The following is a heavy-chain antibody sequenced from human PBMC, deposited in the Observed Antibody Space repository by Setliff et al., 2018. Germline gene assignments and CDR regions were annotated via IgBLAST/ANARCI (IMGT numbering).Heavy chain of an antibody. Sequence: GESLKISCAASGFTFSSYGMHWVRQAPGKGLEWVAFIRYDGSNKYYADSVKGRFTISRDNSKNTLYLQMNSLRAEDTAVYYCAKAGTADYYYYMDVWGKGTTVTVSS. V-gene: IGHV3-30*02. CDR2: IRYDGSNK. D-gene: IGHD6-19*01. CDR3: AKAGTADYYYYMDV. CDR1: GFTFSSYG. J-gene: IGHJ6*03.